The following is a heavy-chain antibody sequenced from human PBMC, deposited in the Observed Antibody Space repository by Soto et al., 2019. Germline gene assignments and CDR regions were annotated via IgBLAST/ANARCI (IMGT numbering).Heavy chain of an antibody. V-gene: IGHV5-51*01. CDR1: GYSFTNDW. J-gene: IGHJ4*02. D-gene: IGHD3-3*01. CDR3: ARLSRECWSCFDY. CDR2: IYHGDSDI. Sequence: GEYLKISCEGVGYSFTNDWIAWVRQMPVKGPEWMCGIYHGDSDIRYSPSFRGRVTMSVDNSINTPYLRLGSLTASDTAKYYFARLSRECWSCFDYWRQGTLVTVSS.